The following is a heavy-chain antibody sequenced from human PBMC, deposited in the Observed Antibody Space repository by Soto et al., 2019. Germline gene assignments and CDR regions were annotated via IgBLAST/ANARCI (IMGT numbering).Heavy chain of an antibody. Sequence: GGSLRLSCAASRFTFSSYWMSWVRQAPGKGLEWVANIKQDGSEKYYVDSVKGRFTISRDNAKNSLYLQMNSLRAEDTTVYYCARRKREYSGYTLRDYYYMDVWGKGTTVTVSS. CDR3: ARRKREYSGYTLRDYYYMDV. V-gene: IGHV3-7*01. D-gene: IGHD5-12*01. J-gene: IGHJ6*03. CDR2: IKQDGSEK. CDR1: RFTFSSYW.